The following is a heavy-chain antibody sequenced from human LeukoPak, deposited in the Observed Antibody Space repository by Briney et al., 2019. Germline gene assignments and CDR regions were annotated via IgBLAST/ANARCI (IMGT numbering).Heavy chain of an antibody. Sequence: ASVKVSCKASGGTFSSYAISWVRQAPGQGLEWMGGIIPIFGTANYAQKFQGRVTITADESTSTAYMELSSLRSEDTAVYYCARDSPPEGQLGPASRSPLGYWGQGTLVTVSS. D-gene: IGHD6-6*01. CDR3: ARDSPPEGQLGPASRSPLGY. J-gene: IGHJ4*02. V-gene: IGHV1-69*13. CDR2: IIPIFGTA. CDR1: GGTFSSYA.